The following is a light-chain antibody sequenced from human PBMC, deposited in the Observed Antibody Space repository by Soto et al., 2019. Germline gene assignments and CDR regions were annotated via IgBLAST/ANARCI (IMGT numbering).Light chain of an antibody. V-gene: IGLV1-51*01. CDR2: DNN. J-gene: IGLJ3*02. Sequence: QSVLTQPPSVSAAPGQTVTISCSGSSSNIGDNYVSWYQQLPGTAPKLLIYDNNKRPSGTPDRFSGSKSGTSATLGITGLRTGDEADYYCGTWDSSMSALMFGGGTKVTVL. CDR3: GTWDSSMSALM. CDR1: SSNIGDNY.